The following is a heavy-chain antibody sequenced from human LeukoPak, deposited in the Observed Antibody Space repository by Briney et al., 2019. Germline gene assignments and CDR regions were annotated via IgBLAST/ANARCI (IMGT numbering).Heavy chain of an antibody. CDR2: IYYVGNT. CDR1: GGSISSGGNY. D-gene: IGHD3-16*02. V-gene: IGHV4-31*03. Sequence: SETLSLTCTVPGGSISSGGNYWSWLRQLPGKGLEWIGYIYYVGNTNYSPSLKSRLSMSVDTSNNQFSLRLTSVTAADTAVYYCARVEVIGSTRYFDYWGQGAMVSVSS. J-gene: IGHJ4*02. CDR3: ARVEVIGSTRYFDY.